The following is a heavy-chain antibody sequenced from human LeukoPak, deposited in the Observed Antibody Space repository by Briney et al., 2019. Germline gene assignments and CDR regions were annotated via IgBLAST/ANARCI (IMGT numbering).Heavy chain of an antibody. CDR1: EFTLKDYW. J-gene: IGHJ2*01. CDR3: ARGSPTPNSRYFDL. Sequence: GVSLRLSCEASEFTLKDYWMHWVRQGPGKGLVWVSRINSDGSSASYADSVKGRFTISRDNAKNTLYLQMNSLRAEDTAVYYCARGSPTPNSRYFDLWGRGTLVTVS. D-gene: IGHD4-11*01. V-gene: IGHV3-74*01. CDR2: INSDGSSA.